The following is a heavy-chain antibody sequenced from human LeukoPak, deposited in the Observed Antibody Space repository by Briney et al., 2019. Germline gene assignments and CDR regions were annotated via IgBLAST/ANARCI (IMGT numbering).Heavy chain of an antibody. CDR2: INHSGST. D-gene: IGHD2-2*01. V-gene: IGHV4-30-2*01. Sequence: PSQTLSLTCTVSGGSISSGGYYWSWIRQPPGKGLEWIGEINHSGSTNYNPSLKSRVTISVDTSKNQFSLKLSSVTAADTAVYYCARGQGDLHLVSFVVVPAASWFDPWGQGTLVTVSS. CDR1: GGSISSGGYY. CDR3: ARGQGDLHLVSFVVVPAASWFDP. J-gene: IGHJ5*02.